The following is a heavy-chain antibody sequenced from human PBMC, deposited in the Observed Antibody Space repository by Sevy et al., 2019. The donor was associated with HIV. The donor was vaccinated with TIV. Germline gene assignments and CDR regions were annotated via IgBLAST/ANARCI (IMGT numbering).Heavy chain of an antibody. CDR1: GFTFSTYA. CDR3: AKDRVSGTYYTGDFDY. D-gene: IGHD3-10*01. CDR2: ISFSGGST. Sequence: GGSLRLSCAASGFTFSTYAMTRVRQAPRKGLEWVSVISFSGGSTYYADSVKGRFTISRDNSKNTLYLQMISLRAEDTAVYYCAKDRVSGTYYTGDFDYWGQGTLVTVSS. V-gene: IGHV3-23*01. J-gene: IGHJ4*02.